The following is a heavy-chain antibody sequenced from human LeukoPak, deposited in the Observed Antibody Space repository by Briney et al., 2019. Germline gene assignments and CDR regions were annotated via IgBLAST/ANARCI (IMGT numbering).Heavy chain of an antibody. D-gene: IGHD3-9*01. CDR2: FYSTDTT. Sequence: SETLSLTCIVSNASISSSNYCWGWIRQPPGKGLEWIGSFYSTDTTYYTPSLKSRVSISLDTSKNQFFLRLSSVTTADSGVYYCASTHYDIGFYYYGMDVWGQGTTVTVSS. CDR3: ASTHYDIGFYYYGMDV. CDR1: NASISSSNYC. J-gene: IGHJ6*02. V-gene: IGHV4-39*01.